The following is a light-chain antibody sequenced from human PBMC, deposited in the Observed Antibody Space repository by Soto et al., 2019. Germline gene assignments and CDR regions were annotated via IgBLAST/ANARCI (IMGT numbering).Light chain of an antibody. J-gene: IGKJ5*01. Sequence: IQLIQSPSSLAASVGDRVTITCRASQGIRNPLAWYQQKPGKGPKLLIYLASTLQSGVPSRFSGSGSGTDFTLTISSLQPEDFATYYCQQVDSYPITFGQGTRLEIK. V-gene: IGKV1-9*01. CDR2: LAS. CDR3: QQVDSYPIT. CDR1: QGIRNP.